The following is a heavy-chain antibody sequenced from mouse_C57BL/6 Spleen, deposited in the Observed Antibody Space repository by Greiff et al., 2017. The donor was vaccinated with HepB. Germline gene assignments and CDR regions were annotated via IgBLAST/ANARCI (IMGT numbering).Heavy chain of an antibody. CDR3: PIWAYYAMDY. Sequence: QVQLQQPGAELVKPGASVKLSCKASGYTFTSYWMHWVKQRPGQGLEWIGMIHPNSGSTNYNEKFKSKATLTVDKSSSTAYMQLSSLTSEDSAVYYCPIWAYYAMDYWGQGTSVTVSS. D-gene: IGHD4-1*01. J-gene: IGHJ4*01. CDR1: GYTFTSYW. V-gene: IGHV1-64*01. CDR2: IHPNSGST.